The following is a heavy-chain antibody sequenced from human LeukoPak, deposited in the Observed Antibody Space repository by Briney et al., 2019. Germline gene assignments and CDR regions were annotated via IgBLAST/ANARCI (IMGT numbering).Heavy chain of an antibody. J-gene: IGHJ6*03. D-gene: IGHD6-13*01. CDR3: ARTAHSSSWLTALYYYYYMTS. Sequence: GGSLRLSCAASGFTFSSYWMHWVRQAPGKGLVWVSRINSDGSSTSYADSVKGRFTISRDNVKNTLYLQMNSLRAEDTAVYYCARTAHSSSWLTALYYYYYMTSGAKGPRSPSP. CDR2: INSDGSST. V-gene: IGHV3-74*01. CDR1: GFTFSSYW.